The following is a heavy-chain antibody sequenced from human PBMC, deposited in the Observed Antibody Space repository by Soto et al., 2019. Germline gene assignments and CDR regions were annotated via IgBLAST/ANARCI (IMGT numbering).Heavy chain of an antibody. CDR1: GFTFSSYG. Sequence: QVQLVESGGGVVQPGRSLRLSCAASGFTFSSYGMHWVRQAPGKGLEWVAVIWYDGSNKYYADSVKGRFTISRDNSKNTLYLQMNSLRAEDTAVYYCATVYSGYGGGDYWGQGTLVTVSS. CDR3: ATVYSGYGGGDY. D-gene: IGHD5-12*01. J-gene: IGHJ4*02. CDR2: IWYDGSNK. V-gene: IGHV3-33*01.